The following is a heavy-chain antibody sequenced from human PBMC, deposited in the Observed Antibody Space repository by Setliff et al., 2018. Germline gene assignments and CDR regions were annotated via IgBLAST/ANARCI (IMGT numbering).Heavy chain of an antibody. J-gene: IGHJ4*02. D-gene: IGHD1-1*01. CDR3: ARAWDGYNYDY. CDR2: INPSGGST. CDR1: GYTFTTYY. V-gene: IGHV1-46*01. Sequence: ASVKVSCKASGYTFTTYYMHWVRQAPGQGLEWMGIINPSGGSTGYAQKFQGRVTMTRGTSTSTVYMELSSLRSEDTAVYYCARAWDGYNYDYWGQGTLVTVSS.